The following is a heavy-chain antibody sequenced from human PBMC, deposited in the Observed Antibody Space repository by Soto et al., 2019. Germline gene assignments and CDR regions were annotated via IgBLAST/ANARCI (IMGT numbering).Heavy chain of an antibody. Sequence: EVQLLESGGGLVQPGGSLRLSCAASGFTFSSYGMSWVRQAPGEGLEWVSAISGSGSNTYYVESVKGRFTISRDNSKYTLYLQMNSLRAEDTAVYYCAKDPRSVVGMSVYGMDVWGQGTTVTVSS. V-gene: IGHV3-23*01. D-gene: IGHD2-21*01. CDR3: AKDPRSVVGMSVYGMDV. CDR2: ISGSGSNT. J-gene: IGHJ6*02. CDR1: GFTFSSYG.